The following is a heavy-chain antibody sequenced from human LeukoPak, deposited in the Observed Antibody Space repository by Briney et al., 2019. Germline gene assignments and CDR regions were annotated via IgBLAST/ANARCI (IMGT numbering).Heavy chain of an antibody. CDR3: ARVAKRYFDWSYDY. J-gene: IGHJ4*02. V-gene: IGHV1-2*04. CDR2: INPSSGGT. D-gene: IGHD3-9*01. Sequence: ASVKVSCKASGYTFTGYYMHWVRQAPGQGLEWMGWINPSSGGTNYAQKFQGWVTMTRDTSISTAYMELSRLRSDDTAVYYCARVAKRYFDWSYDYWGQGTLVTVSS. CDR1: GYTFTGYY.